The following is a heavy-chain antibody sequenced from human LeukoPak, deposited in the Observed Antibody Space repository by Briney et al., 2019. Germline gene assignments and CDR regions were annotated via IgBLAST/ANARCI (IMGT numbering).Heavy chain of an antibody. CDR2: IIPIFGTA. J-gene: IGHJ3*02. D-gene: IGHD3-22*01. CDR1: GGTFSSCA. Sequence: SVKVSCKASGGTFSSCAISWVRQAPGQGLEWMGGIIPIFGTANYAQKFQGRVTITADKSTSTAYMELSSLRSEDTAVYYCADDSSGFDAFDIWGQGTMVTVSS. V-gene: IGHV1-69*06. CDR3: ADDSSGFDAFDI.